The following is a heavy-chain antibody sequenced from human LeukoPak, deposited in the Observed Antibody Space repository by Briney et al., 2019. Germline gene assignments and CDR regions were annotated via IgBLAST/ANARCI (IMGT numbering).Heavy chain of an antibody. CDR3: ARTRAYGGRPDY. V-gene: IGHV4-59*01. CDR2: VYYSGTT. Sequence: SETLSLTCTVSGGSISSYYWSWIRQPPGKGLEWIGYVYYSGTTNYNPSLKSRVTISVDTSKNQFSLKLTSVTAADTAVYYCARTRAYGGRPDYWGQGTLVTVSS. J-gene: IGHJ4*02. CDR1: GGSISSYY. D-gene: IGHD4-23*01.